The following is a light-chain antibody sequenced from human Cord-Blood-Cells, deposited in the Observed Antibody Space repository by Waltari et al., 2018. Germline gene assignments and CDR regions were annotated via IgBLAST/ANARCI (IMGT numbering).Light chain of an antibody. CDR3: QQYNNWRIT. Sequence: EIVMTQSPATLSVSPGERATPSCRANQSVSSNLAWYQQKPGQAPRLLIYGASTRATGIPARFSGSGSGTEFTLTISSLQSEDFAVYYCQQYNNWRITFGQGTRLEIK. CDR1: QSVSSN. V-gene: IGKV3-15*01. J-gene: IGKJ5*01. CDR2: GAS.